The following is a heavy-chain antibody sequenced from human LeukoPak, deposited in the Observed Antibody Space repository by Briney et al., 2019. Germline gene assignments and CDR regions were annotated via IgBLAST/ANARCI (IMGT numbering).Heavy chain of an antibody. CDR3: AKNSGSGKNPRLDY. Sequence: PGRSLRLSCAASGFTFSSYGMHRVRQAPGKGLEWVAVISYDGSNKYYADSVKGRFTISRDNSKNTLYLQMNSLRAEDTAVYYCAKNSGSGKNPRLDYWGQGTLVTVSS. CDR2: ISYDGSNK. D-gene: IGHD3-10*01. CDR1: GFTFSSYG. J-gene: IGHJ4*02. V-gene: IGHV3-30*18.